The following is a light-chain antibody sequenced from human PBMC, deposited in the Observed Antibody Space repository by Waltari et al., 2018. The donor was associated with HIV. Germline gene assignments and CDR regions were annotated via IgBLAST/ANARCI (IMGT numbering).Light chain of an antibody. V-gene: IGLV3-25*03. CDR2: KDT. CDR1: ALPKQY. J-gene: IGLJ3*02. Sequence: SYELTQPPSVSVSPGQTAKITCSGDALPKQYAYWYQQKPGPAPVVRIYKDTERPSGIPERFSASTSGTTVTLTISGVQAEDEADYYCQSADNSGSYQVFGGGTKLTVL. CDR3: QSADNSGSYQV.